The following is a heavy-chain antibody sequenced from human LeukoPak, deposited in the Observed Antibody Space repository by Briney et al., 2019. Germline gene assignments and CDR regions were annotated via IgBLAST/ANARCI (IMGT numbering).Heavy chain of an antibody. CDR1: GGSISGSY. J-gene: IGHJ3*02. Sequence: PSETLSLTCTVSGGSISGSYWSWIRQPPGKGLEWIGYIYYSGSTNYNPSLKSRVTILVDTSNNQFSLRLNSVTAADTAVYYCARENTMVRGASDAFDIWGQGTMVTVSS. CDR3: ARENTMVRGASDAFDI. D-gene: IGHD3-10*01. V-gene: IGHV4-59*01. CDR2: IYYSGST.